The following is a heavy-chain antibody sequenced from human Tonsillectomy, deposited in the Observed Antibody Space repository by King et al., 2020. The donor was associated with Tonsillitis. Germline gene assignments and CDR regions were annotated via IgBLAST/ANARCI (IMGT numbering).Heavy chain of an antibody. CDR1: GFTFSNYG. CDR3: AKEDYSSSWYVDY. D-gene: IGHD6-13*01. Sequence: HVQLVESGGGVVQPGGSLRLSCAASGFTFSNYGMHWVRQAPGKGLEWVAFIRYDGSNKFYADSVKGRFTISRDNSKNTLYLQMNSLRVEDTAVYYCAKEDYSSSWYVDYWGQGPLVTVPS. CDR2: IRYDGSNK. J-gene: IGHJ4*02. V-gene: IGHV3-30*02.